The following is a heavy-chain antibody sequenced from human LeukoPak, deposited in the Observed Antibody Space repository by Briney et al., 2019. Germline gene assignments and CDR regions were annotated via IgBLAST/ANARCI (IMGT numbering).Heavy chain of an antibody. V-gene: IGHV4-59*01. Sequence: PSETLSLTCTVSGRSISSYYWSWIRQPPGKGLEWFGYIYYSGSNNYNPSLKSRVTISVDTSKNQFSLKLSSVTAADTAVYYCARATQYQLINWFDPWGQGTLVTVSS. CDR3: ARATQYQLINWFDP. D-gene: IGHD2-2*01. CDR1: GRSISSYY. CDR2: IYYSGSN. J-gene: IGHJ5*02.